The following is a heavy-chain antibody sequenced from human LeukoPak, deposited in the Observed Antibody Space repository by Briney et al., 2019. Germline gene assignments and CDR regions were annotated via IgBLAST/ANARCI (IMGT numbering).Heavy chain of an antibody. CDR1: GYTFISYG. CDR2: INAYNGYT. J-gene: IGHJ4*02. V-gene: IGHV1-18*01. Sequence: GASVKVSCKASGYTFISYGISWVRQAPGQGLEWMGWINAYNGYTNYAQKIQGRVTMTTDISTSTAHMELRSLRSDDTAVYYCGRDLNKSFRGVTPEGSDYWGQGTLVTVSS. CDR3: GRDLNKSFRGVTPEGSDY. D-gene: IGHD1-14*01.